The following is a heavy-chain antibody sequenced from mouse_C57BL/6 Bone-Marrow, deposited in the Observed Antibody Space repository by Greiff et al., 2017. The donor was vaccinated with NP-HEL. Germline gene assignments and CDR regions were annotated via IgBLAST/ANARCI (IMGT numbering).Heavy chain of an antibody. Sequence: DVKLVESGGGLVKPGGSLKLSCAASGFTFSDYGMHWVRQAPEKGLEWVAYISSGSSTIYYADTVKGRFTISRDNAKNTLFLQMTSLRSEDTAMYYCAKDGYYLDYWGQGTTLTVSS. J-gene: IGHJ2*01. D-gene: IGHD2-3*01. CDR3: AKDGYYLDY. CDR2: ISSGSSTI. CDR1: GFTFSDYG. V-gene: IGHV5-17*01.